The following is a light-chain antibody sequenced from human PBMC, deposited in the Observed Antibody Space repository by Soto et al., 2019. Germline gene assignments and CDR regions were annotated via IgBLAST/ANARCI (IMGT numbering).Light chain of an antibody. CDR2: EDD. CDR1: SSDDGRYNL. V-gene: IGLV2-23*01. Sequence: QSALTQPASVSGSPGQSITISCTGTSSDDGRYNLVSWYQQYPVKAPKLMIYEDDERPSGVSNRFSGSKSGNTASLTISGLQAEDEADYYCYSYAGRSTSVFGGGTKLTVL. J-gene: IGLJ2*01. CDR3: YSYAGRSTSV.